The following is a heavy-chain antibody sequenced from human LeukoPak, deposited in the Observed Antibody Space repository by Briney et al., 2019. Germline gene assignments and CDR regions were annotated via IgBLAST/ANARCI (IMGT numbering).Heavy chain of an antibody. D-gene: IGHD5-18*01. CDR1: GFTFSSYW. J-gene: IGHJ4*02. CDR3: ARDGLHTAHFDY. Sequence: GGSVRLSCAASGFTFSSYWMHWVRQAPGKGLVWVSGINTDGSSTNYADSVKGRFTISRDNARNTLYLQMNSLSDEDTAVYYCARDGLHTAHFDYWGQGTLVTVSS. V-gene: IGHV3-74*01. CDR2: INTDGSST.